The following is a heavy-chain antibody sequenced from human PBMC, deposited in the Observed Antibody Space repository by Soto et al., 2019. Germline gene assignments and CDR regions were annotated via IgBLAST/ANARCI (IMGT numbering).Heavy chain of an antibody. CDR3: ARQNRDTHMEPGDV. Sequence: QVQLVQSGAEVKKPGSSVTVSCLASRGTFKRYAINGVRQAPGHGLEWLGALVPQFGTPNYAQKFQDRVTIVADESTNTTSMESRGLTSDDTAVDYCARQNRDTHMEPGDVWDQGSMVTVYS. D-gene: IGHD2-21*02. CDR2: LVPQFGTP. CDR1: RGTFKRYA. V-gene: IGHV1-69*01. J-gene: IGHJ4*02.